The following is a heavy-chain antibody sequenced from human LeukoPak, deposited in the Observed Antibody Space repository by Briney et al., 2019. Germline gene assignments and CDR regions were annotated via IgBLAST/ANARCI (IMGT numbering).Heavy chain of an antibody. Sequence: PSETLSLTCTVSSGSISSDYWSWVRQAPAKGLEWVSLIYSDGNTYYADSVKGRFTVSRDNSKNTLYLQMNSLRAEDTAVYFCARNWFSTYFDYWGQGTLVTVSS. CDR1: SGSISSDY. CDR2: IYSDGNT. V-gene: IGHV3-53*01. D-gene: IGHD3-10*01. CDR3: ARNWFSTYFDY. J-gene: IGHJ4*02.